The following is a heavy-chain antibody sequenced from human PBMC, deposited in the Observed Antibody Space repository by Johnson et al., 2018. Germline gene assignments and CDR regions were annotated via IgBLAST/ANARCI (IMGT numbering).Heavy chain of an antibody. CDR1: GFTFSSYG. J-gene: IGHJ6*03. CDR3: ARASSIYSNYYMEV. Sequence: VQLVESGGGSVQPGGSLRLSCAASGFTFSSYGMNWVRQAPGKGLDWVSSISSSSSYIYYADSVKGRFTISRDNAKNSVHLQMKSLRDGDTVVYYCARASSIYSNYYMEVWGKGTTGSVSS. V-gene: IGHV3-21*01. CDR2: ISSSSSYI. D-gene: IGHD2-21*01.